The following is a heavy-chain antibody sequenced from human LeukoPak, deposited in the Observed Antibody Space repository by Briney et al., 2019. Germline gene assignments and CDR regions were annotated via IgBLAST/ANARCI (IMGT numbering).Heavy chain of an antibody. V-gene: IGHV4-59*01. CDR3: ARGWPSFDY. J-gene: IGHJ4*02. D-gene: IGHD6-13*01. CDR1: GGSISGYY. Sequence: SETLSLTCTVSGGSISGYYWHWIRQPPGKAPEWVGHIYYSGTTNYYPSLKSRVTISLDTSKNQLSLKLSSVTAADTAVYYCARGWPSFDYWGQGTLVTVSS. CDR2: IYYSGTT.